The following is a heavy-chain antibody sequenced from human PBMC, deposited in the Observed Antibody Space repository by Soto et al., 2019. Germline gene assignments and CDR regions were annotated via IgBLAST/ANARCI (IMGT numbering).Heavy chain of an antibody. CDR2: IYYSGST. V-gene: IGHV4-59*08. D-gene: IGHD3-3*01. Sequence: SETLSLTCTVSGGSISSYYWSWIRQPPGKGLEWIGYIYYSGSTNYNPSLKSRVTISVDTSKNQFSLKLSSVTAADTAVYYCAGSTIFGVDDALDIWGQGTMVTVSS. J-gene: IGHJ3*02. CDR1: GGSISSYY. CDR3: AGSTIFGVDDALDI.